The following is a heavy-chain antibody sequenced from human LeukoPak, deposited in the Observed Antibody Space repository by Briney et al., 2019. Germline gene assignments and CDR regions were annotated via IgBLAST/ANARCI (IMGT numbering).Heavy chain of an antibody. D-gene: IGHD3-10*01. V-gene: IGHV3-53*01. CDR3: VRGGSMVRGVL. CDR2: MNSGGDT. Sequence: GGSLRLSCVVSGFTVSSDLMNWVRQAPGKGLEWVSAMNSGGDTYYADSVRGRFIISRGRSRNTLYLQMNSLRVDDTAVYFCVRGGSMVRGVLWGQGTLVTVSS. CDR1: GFTVSSDL. J-gene: IGHJ4*02.